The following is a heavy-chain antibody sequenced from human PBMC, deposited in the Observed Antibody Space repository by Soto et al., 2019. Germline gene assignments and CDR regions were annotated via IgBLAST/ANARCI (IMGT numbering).Heavy chain of an antibody. V-gene: IGHV1-69*12. CDR2: SIPIFGTP. Sequence: QVQLVQSGAEVKKPGSSVKVSCEASGGTFSSYAISWVRQAPGQGLEWMGGSIPIFGTPDYAQKFQGRVTIAADESTSTAYMELSSLRSEDTAVYYCAIPQQRNYYYGMDVWGQGTTVTVAS. CDR1: GGTFSSYA. CDR3: AIPQQRNYYYGMDV. D-gene: IGHD2-21*01. J-gene: IGHJ6*02.